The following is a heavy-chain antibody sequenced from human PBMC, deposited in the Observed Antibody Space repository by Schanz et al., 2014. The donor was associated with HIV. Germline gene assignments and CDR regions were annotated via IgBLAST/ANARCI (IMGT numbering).Heavy chain of an antibody. CDR3: AKDRNYYDNRYLGKGNYYYYYGMDV. V-gene: IGHV3-30*18. Sequence: QVHLVESGGGVVRPGRSLRLSCAASGFTFDSYGMHWVRQAPGKGLEWVAVISYDGTNKVYADSVKGRFTVSRDNSKNTLYLQLKSLRAEDTAVYYCAKDRNYYDNRYLGKGNYYYYYGMDVWGQGTTVTVSS. CDR2: ISYDGTNK. J-gene: IGHJ6*02. D-gene: IGHD3-22*01. CDR1: GFTFDSYG.